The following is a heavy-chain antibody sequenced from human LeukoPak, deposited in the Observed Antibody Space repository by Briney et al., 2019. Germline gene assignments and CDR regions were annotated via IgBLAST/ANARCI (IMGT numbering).Heavy chain of an antibody. CDR3: TTDSVRTTGAFDI. CDR2: IKSKTDGGTT. D-gene: IGHD1-14*01. V-gene: IGHV3-15*01. J-gene: IGHJ3*02. CDR1: GFTFSNAW. Sequence: PGGSLRLSCAASGFTFSNAWMSWVRQAPGKGLEWVGRIKSKTDGGTTDYAAPVKGRFTISRDDSKNTLYLQMNSLKTEDTAVYYCTTDSVRTTGAFDIWGQGTMVTVSS.